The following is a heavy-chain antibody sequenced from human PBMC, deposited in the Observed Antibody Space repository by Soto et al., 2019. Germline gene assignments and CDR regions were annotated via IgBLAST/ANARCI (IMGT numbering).Heavy chain of an antibody. V-gene: IGHV1-3*01. J-gene: IGHJ5*02. CDR1: GYTFTSYA. CDR2: INAGNGNT. D-gene: IGHD6-19*01. Sequence: QVQLVQSGAEVKKPGASVKVSCKASGYTFTSYAMHWVRQAPGQRLEWMGWINAGNGNTKYSQKFQGRVTITRDTSASTAYMELSSLRSEDTAVYYCAVSTGGYSSSNWFDPWGQGTLVTVSS. CDR3: AVSTGGYSSSNWFDP.